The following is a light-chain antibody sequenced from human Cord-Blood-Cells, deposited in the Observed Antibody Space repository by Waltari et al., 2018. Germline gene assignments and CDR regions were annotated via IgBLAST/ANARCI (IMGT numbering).Light chain of an antibody. Sequence: QSALTQPASVSGSPGQSITISCTGTSSDVGGYNYVSWYQQHPGKAPKLMIYYVSKRPSGVSNRFSSSTSGNTASLTISGLQAEDEADYYCSSYTSSSTYVFGTGTKVTVL. CDR1: SSDVGGYNY. J-gene: IGLJ1*01. CDR2: YVS. V-gene: IGLV2-14*01. CDR3: SSYTSSSTYV.